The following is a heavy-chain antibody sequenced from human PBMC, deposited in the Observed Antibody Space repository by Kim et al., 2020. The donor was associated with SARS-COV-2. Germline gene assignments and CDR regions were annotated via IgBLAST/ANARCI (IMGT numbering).Heavy chain of an antibody. CDR2: IKSDGNFI. J-gene: IGHJ6*02. D-gene: IGHD5-18*01. CDR1: GFTFSSYW. CDR3: AKDWGIQLWRHYYYYGMDV. V-gene: IGHV3-74*01. Sequence: GGSLRLSCAASGFTFSSYWMHWVRQAPGKGLVWVSRIKSDGNFIVYADSVKGRFTISRDNAKSTLYLQMNSLRAEDTAVYYCAKDWGIQLWRHYYYYGMDVWGQGTTVTVSS.